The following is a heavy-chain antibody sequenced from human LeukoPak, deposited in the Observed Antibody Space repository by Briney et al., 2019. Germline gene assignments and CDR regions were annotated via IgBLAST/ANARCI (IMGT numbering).Heavy chain of an antibody. CDR1: GYSISSGYY. D-gene: IGHD3-10*01. CDR2: IYHSGST. Sequence: SETLSPTCAVSGYSISSGYYWGWIRQPPGKGLEWIGSIYHSGSTYYNPSLKSRVTISVDTSKNQFSLKLSSVTAADTAVYYCASLNYYGSGSYYYYYYMDVWGKGTTVTVSS. J-gene: IGHJ6*03. CDR3: ASLNYYGSGSYYYYYYMDV. V-gene: IGHV4-38-2*01.